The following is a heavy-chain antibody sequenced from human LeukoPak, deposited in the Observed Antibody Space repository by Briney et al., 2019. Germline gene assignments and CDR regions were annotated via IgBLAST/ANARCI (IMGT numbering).Heavy chain of an antibody. CDR2: INHSGST. Sequence: SETLSLTCAVYGRSFSGYYWSWIRQPPGKGLEWIGEINHSGSTNYNPSLKSRVTISVDTSKNQFSLKLSSVTAADTAVYYCARDRGRWLRTYYYYYYGMDVWGQGTTVTVSS. V-gene: IGHV4-34*01. D-gene: IGHD5-24*01. J-gene: IGHJ6*02. CDR1: GRSFSGYY. CDR3: ARDRGRWLRTYYYYYYGMDV.